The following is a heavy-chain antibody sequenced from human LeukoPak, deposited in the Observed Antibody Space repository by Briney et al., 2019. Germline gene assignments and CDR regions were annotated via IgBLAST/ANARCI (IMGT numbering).Heavy chain of an antibody. Sequence: GGSLRLSCVASGFTFNTYAMNWVRQAPGKGLEWVTYISSSSSTIYYADSVKGRFTISRDNSKNTLYLQMNSPRAEDTAVYYCAGMYSSTYYFDYWGQGTLVTVSS. D-gene: IGHD6-6*01. CDR2: ISSSSSTI. V-gene: IGHV3-48*01. J-gene: IGHJ4*02. CDR3: AGMYSSTYYFDY. CDR1: GFTFNTYA.